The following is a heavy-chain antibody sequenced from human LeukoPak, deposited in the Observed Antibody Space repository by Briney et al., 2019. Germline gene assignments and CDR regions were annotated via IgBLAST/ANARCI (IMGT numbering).Heavy chain of an antibody. J-gene: IGHJ4*02. CDR2: ITGSGDNT. Sequence: GGSLRLSCAASGFTFSSYAMSWVRQAPGKGLEWVSTITGSGDNTYYADSVKGRFTISRDNAKNSLYLQMNSLRAEDTAVYYCARDCSSTNCYGNYWGQGTLVTVSS. V-gene: IGHV3-23*01. CDR1: GFTFSSYA. D-gene: IGHD2-2*01. CDR3: ARDCSSTNCYGNY.